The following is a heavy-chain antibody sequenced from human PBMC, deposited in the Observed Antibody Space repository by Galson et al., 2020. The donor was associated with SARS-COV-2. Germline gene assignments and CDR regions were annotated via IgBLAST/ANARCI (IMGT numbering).Heavy chain of an antibody. D-gene: IGHD1-26*01. CDR3: VGGGSYVRNWFDP. CDR1: GGSIRRDY. Sequence: ASETLSLTCTVSGGSIRRDYWSWVRQHPGKRPEWSGYSYLSGTTNYNPPLMSRVTISVDTSKNQFSLSLSSVYAADTAVYYCVGGGSYVRNWFDPWGQGTLVTVSS. J-gene: IGHJ5*02. V-gene: IGHV4-59*01. CDR2: SYLSGTT.